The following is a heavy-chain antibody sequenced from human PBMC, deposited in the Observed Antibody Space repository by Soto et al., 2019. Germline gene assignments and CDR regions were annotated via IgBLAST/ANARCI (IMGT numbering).Heavy chain of an antibody. V-gene: IGHV3-23*01. CDR3: ARIGGYWYGLDV. J-gene: IGHJ6*02. D-gene: IGHD3-3*01. Sequence: EVQLLESGGGLVQPGGSLRLSCAASGFPLSTYGMPWVRQAPGKGLEWVSAITGTGGNTYYVDSVKGRFTSSRDNSKNMLYLQMNSLRVEYTAVYYCARIGGYWYGLDVWGQGTTVTVSS. CDR2: ITGTGGNT. CDR1: GFPLSTYG.